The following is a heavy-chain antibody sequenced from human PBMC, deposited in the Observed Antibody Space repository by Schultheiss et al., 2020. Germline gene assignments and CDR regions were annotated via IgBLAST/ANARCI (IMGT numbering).Heavy chain of an antibody. V-gene: IGHV4-59*10. CDR1: GGSFSGYY. D-gene: IGHD6-13*01. CDR3: AKIEQQLVDC. CDR2: IYTSGST. Sequence: SETLSLTCAVYGGSFSGYYWSWIRQPAGKGLEWIGRIYTSGSTNYNPSLKSRVTISVDTSKNQFSLKLSSVTAADTAVYYCAKIEQQLVDCWGQGTPVTVSS. J-gene: IGHJ4*02.